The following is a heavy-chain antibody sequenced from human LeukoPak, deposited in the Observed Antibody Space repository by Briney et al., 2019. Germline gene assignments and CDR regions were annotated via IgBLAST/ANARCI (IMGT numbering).Heavy chain of an antibody. CDR3: AREGRSYSSGWYSDY. CDR1: GGSISSSSYY. V-gene: IGHV4-39*07. J-gene: IGHJ4*02. D-gene: IGHD6-19*01. CDR2: IYYSGST. Sequence: SETLSLTCTVSGGSISSSSYYWGWIRQPPGKGLEWIGSIYYSGSTYYNPSLKSRVTISVDTSKNQFSLKLSSVTAADTAMYYCAREGRSYSSGWYSDYWGQGTLVTVSS.